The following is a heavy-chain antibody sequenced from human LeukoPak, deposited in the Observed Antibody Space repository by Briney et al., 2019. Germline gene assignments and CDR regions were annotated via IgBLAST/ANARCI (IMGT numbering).Heavy chain of an antibody. CDR1: GGSISTDY. D-gene: IGHD3-10*01. V-gene: IGHV4-4*07. CDR2: IYTSGST. CDR3: ASDFGY. J-gene: IGHJ4*02. Sequence: SETLSLTCTVSGGSISTDYWTWIRQPAGKGLEWIGLIYTSGSTNYNPSLKSRVTMSLDTSKNQFPLKLTSVTAADTAVYYCASDFGYWGQGTLVTVSS.